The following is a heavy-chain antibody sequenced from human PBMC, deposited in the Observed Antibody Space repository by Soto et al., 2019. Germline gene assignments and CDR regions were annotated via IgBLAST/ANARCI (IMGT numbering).Heavy chain of an antibody. D-gene: IGHD3-10*01. J-gene: IGHJ6*04. V-gene: IGHV1-8*01. Sequence: QVQLVQSGAEVKKPGASVKVSCKASGYTFTSYDINWVRQATGQGLEWMGWMNPNSGNTGYAQKFQGRVTMTRNTSISTAYMELSSLRSVDTAVYYCARDLSPKWFGELLAGMDVWGKGTTVTVSS. CDR3: ARDLSPKWFGELLAGMDV. CDR2: MNPNSGNT. CDR1: GYTFTSYD.